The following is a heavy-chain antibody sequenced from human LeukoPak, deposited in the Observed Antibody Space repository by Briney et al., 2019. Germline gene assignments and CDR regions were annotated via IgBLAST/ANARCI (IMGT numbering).Heavy chain of an antibody. Sequence: SETLSLTCAVYGGSFSGYYWSWIRQPPGKGLEWIGYIYYSGSTNYNPSLKSRVTISVDTSKNQFSLKLSSVTAADTAVYYCARQDRGSGSYLTYWGQGTLVTVSS. D-gene: IGHD3-10*01. CDR1: GGSFSGYY. CDR2: IYYSGST. CDR3: ARQDRGSGSYLTY. J-gene: IGHJ4*02. V-gene: IGHV4-59*08.